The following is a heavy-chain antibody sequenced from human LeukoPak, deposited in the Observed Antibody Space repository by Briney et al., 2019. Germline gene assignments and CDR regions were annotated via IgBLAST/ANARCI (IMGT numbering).Heavy chain of an antibody. CDR2: IYYSGST. J-gene: IGHJ3*02. CDR1: GGSVSSGSYY. D-gene: IGHD2/OR15-2a*01. CDR3: ASASLNIYAFDI. V-gene: IGHV4-61*01. Sequence: SETLSLTCTVSGGSVSSGSYYWSWIRQPPGKGLEWIGYIYYSGSTRYKPSLKSRATISVHTSKNQFSLKLSSVTSADTAVYYCASASLNIYAFDIWGQGTMVTVSS.